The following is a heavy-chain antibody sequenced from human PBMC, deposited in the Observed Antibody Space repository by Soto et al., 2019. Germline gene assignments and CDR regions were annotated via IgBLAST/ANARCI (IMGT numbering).Heavy chain of an antibody. D-gene: IGHD3-10*01. CDR1: GYAFINFW. CDR2: IYPANSET. V-gene: IGHV5-51*01. CDR3: ARPGGSGTYYKFDY. J-gene: IGHJ4*02. Sequence: GESLKISCKGSGYAFINFWIGWVRQMPGKGLEWMGIIYPANSETRYSPSLQGQVTMSVDKSTSTAYLQWSSLKASDTAMYYCARPGGSGTYYKFDYWGQGTPVTVSS.